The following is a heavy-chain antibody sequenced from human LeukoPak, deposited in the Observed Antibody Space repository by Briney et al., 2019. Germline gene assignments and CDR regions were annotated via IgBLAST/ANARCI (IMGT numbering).Heavy chain of an antibody. V-gene: IGHV1-2*02. D-gene: IGHD2-21*02. CDR3: ARGVTARGFYYYMDI. J-gene: IGHJ6*03. Sequence: ASVKVSCKASGYTFTGYYIQWVRQAPGQGLEWMGWINPHSGGTNYAQEFQGRGTMTRDTSISTAYMELSSLRRDDTAVYSCARGVTARGFYYYMDIWGNGTTVTISS. CDR1: GYTFTGYY. CDR2: INPHSGGT.